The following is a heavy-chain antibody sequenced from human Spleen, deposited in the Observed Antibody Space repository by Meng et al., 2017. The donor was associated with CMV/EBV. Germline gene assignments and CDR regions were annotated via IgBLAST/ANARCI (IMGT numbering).Heavy chain of an antibody. J-gene: IGHJ4*02. V-gene: IGHV4-39*01. CDR1: CSISSSSYY. D-gene: IGHD1-26*01. CDR3: ARRLIVGATMGYFDY. Sequence: CSISSSSYYWGWIRQPPGKGLEWIGSIYYSGSTYYNPSLKSRVTISVDTSKNQFSLKLSSVTAADTAVYYCARRLIVGATMGYFDYWGQGTLVTVSS. CDR2: IYYSGST.